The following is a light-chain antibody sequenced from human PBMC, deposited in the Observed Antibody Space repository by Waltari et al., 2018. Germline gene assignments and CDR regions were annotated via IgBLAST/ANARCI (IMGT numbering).Light chain of an antibody. J-gene: IGKJ4*01. CDR3: QQYNNWPLT. CDR2: GAS. CDR1: QSISNN. V-gene: IGKV3-15*01. Sequence: EIVMTQSPGTLSLIPGERATLSCRASQSISNNVAWYQQKPGQAPRLLIYGASTRATGIPDRFSGSGSGTEFTLTISSMQSEDFAVYYCQQYNNWPLTFGGGTKVEIK.